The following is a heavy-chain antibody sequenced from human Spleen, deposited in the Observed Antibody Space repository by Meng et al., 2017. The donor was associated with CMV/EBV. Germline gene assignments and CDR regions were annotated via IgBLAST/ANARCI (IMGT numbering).Heavy chain of an antibody. D-gene: IGHD1-26*01. CDR3: VGDF. V-gene: IGHV3-15*07. J-gene: IGHJ4*02. CDR1: GFTFSSYT. CDR2: IKSKTDGGTA. Sequence: GESLKISCAASGFTFSSYTMNWVRQAAGKGLEWVGHIKSKTDGGTADYAAPVKGRFTISREDSKSTVYLQMNNLKIKETAVYYCVGDFWGQGTLVTVSS.